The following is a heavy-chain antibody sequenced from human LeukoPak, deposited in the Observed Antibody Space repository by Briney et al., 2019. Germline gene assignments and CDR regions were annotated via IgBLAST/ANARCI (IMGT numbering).Heavy chain of an antibody. CDR3: ARVEYSSGRGDH. CDR1: NYSFINYG. J-gene: IGHJ4*02. Sequence: ASVKVSCKAGNYSFINYGLTWVRQAPGQGLVWMGWISTYSGDTNYAQNSQGRVTLTRDTSTSTAYMDLNNLTPDDTAVYYCARVEYSSGRGDHWGQGTLVTVSS. D-gene: IGHD3-22*01. CDR2: ISTYSGDT. V-gene: IGHV1-18*01.